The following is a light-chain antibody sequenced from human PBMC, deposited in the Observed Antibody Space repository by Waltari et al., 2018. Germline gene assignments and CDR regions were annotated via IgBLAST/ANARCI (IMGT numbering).Light chain of an antibody. Sequence: ITCRASQGISSYLAWYQQKPGKAPKLLIYAASTLQSGVPSRFSGSGSGTDFTLTISSLQPEDFATYYCQQLNSYPPYTFGQGTKLEIK. CDR3: QQLNSYPPYT. CDR1: QGISSY. CDR2: AAS. V-gene: IGKV1-9*01. J-gene: IGKJ2*01.